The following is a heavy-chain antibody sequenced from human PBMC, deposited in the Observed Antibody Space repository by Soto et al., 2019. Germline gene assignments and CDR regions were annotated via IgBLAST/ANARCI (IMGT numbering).Heavy chain of an antibody. Sequence: PGGSLRLSCAASGFTFSSDEMSWVRQAPGKGLEWVSYISSNSFTIYYADSVKGRFTISRDNAKNSLYLQMNSLRAEDTALYYCARDQRATGPDALDIWGQGTMVTVSS. V-gene: IGHV3-48*03. CDR1: GFTFSSDE. CDR3: ARDQRATGPDALDI. D-gene: IGHD1-26*01. J-gene: IGHJ3*02. CDR2: ISSNSFTI.